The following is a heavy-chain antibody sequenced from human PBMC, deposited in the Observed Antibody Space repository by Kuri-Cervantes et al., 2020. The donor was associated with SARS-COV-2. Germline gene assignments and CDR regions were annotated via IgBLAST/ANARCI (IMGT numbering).Heavy chain of an antibody. CDR3: ARDLVDSSGWSNYYYYYGMDV. D-gene: IGHD6-19*01. J-gene: IGHJ6*02. Sequence: LSLTCAASGFTFSGHWIHWVRQAPGKGLVWVSRINPDGSYTNNADSVKGRFTISRDNAKNSLYLQMNSLRAEDTAVYYCARDLVDSSGWSNYYYYYGMDVWGQGTTVTVSS. CDR2: INPDGSYT. CDR1: GFTFSGHW. V-gene: IGHV3-74*01.